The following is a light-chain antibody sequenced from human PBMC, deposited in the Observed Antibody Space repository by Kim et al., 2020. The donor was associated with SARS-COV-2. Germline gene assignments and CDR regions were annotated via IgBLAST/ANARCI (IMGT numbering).Light chain of an antibody. V-gene: IGKV3-20*01. CDR2: VAS. Sequence: ERAAPSRRARQRVITTYIACYHQKPVPAPPLLIYVASTRATGIPDRFSGSGCGTDFTLTISRLGPEDFVEYNCQQYGSSQPELTSAGGTKVDIK. CDR1: QRVITTY. CDR3: QQYGSSQPELT. J-gene: IGKJ4*01.